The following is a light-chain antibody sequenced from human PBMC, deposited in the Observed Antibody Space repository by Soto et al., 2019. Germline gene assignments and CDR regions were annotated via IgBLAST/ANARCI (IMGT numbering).Light chain of an antibody. CDR1: ENIFKF. CDR3: QHYNTQSIT. CDR2: AAS. V-gene: IGKV1-5*01. Sequence: DIQLIQSPATLSASVGDRITITCRASENIFKFLAWYQQRSGRAPNLLIYAASDLETGVPSRFSGRGSGTELTLTIDSLQPDDSATYYCQHYNTQSITFGGGTKVDVK. J-gene: IGKJ4*01.